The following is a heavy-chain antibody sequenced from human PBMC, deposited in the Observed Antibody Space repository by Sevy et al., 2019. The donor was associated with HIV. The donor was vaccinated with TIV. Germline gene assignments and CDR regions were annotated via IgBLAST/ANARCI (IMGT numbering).Heavy chain of an antibody. CDR2: IYPGDSDT. J-gene: IGHJ4*02. Sequence: GESLKISCKGSGYIFTSYWIGWVRQMPGKGLEWMGIIYPGDSDTRYSPSFQGQVTITADETISTAYLQWSSLKVSDTAMYYCARGFCSGGSCSDFDYWGQGTLVTVSS. CDR3: ARGFCSGGSCSDFDY. CDR1: GYIFTSYW. D-gene: IGHD2-15*01. V-gene: IGHV5-51*01.